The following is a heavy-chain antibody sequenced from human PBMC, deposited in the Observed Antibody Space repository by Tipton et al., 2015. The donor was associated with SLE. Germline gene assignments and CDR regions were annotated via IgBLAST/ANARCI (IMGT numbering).Heavy chain of an antibody. J-gene: IGHJ6*02. CDR3: ARGGCGGDCYLFYYYGMDV. V-gene: IGHV3-21*01. CDR1: GFTFSSYS. CDR2: ISSSSSYI. D-gene: IGHD2-21*02. Sequence: SLRLSCAASGFTFSSYSMNWVRQAPGKGLEWVSSISSSSSYIYYADSVKGRFTISRDNAKNSLYLQVNSLRAEDTAVYYCARGGCGGDCYLFYYYGMDVWGQGTTVTVSS.